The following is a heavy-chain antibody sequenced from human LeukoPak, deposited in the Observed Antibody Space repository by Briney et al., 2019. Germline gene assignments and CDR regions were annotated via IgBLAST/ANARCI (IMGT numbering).Heavy chain of an antibody. D-gene: IGHD3-22*01. CDR2: ISGDGGST. V-gene: IGHV3-43*02. Sequence: RPGGSLRLSCAASGFTFDDYAMHWVRQAPGKGLEWVSLISGDGGSTYYADSVKGRFTISRDNSKNSLYLQMNSLRTEDTALYYCAKSSPGYDSSGYYSYWGQGTLVTVSS. J-gene: IGHJ4*02. CDR3: AKSSPGYDSSGYYSY. CDR1: GFTFDDYA.